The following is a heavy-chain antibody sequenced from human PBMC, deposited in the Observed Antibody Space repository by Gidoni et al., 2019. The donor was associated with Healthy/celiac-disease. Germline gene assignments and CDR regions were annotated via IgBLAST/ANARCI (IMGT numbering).Heavy chain of an antibody. CDR1: GVTFSRYW. CDR3: ARDQVKGDSSDY. V-gene: IGHV3-7*01. J-gene: IGHJ4*02. D-gene: IGHD3-22*01. Sequence: EVQRVEAGGGVVQAGGSLRLSCAASGVTFSRYWMSWVRQAPGKGLEWLATITPDGRETYSVASVKCRFTISSDNAKHSLYLQMTSLRAEDPAVYYCARDQVKGDSSDYWGQGTLVTVSS. CDR2: ITPDGRET.